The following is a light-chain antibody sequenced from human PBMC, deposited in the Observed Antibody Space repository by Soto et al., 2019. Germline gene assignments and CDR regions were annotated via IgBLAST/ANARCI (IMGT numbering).Light chain of an antibody. V-gene: IGLV2-23*03. CDR3: CSYAGGSNV. J-gene: IGLJ1*01. CDR2: EGS. Sequence: QSALTQPASVSESPGQSITISCTGTSSDVGSYEFVSWYQQYPGKAPKLMIYEGSKRPSGVSYRFSGSESGNTASLTISGLQAEDEADYFCCSYAGGSNVFGAGTKLTVL. CDR1: SSDVGSYEF.